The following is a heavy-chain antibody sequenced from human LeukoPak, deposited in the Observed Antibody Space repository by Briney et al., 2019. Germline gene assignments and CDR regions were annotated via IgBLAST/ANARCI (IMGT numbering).Heavy chain of an antibody. CDR1: GFTFDDYA. J-gene: IGHJ4*02. Sequence: GGSLRLSCAASGFTFDDYAMHWVRQAPGKGLEWVANMKYDGSEKYYVDSVKGRFTISRDNAKNSLYLQMNSLRAEDTAVYYCARDIEAAGLFLDYWGQGTLVTVSS. D-gene: IGHD6-13*01. V-gene: IGHV3-7*01. CDR3: ARDIEAAGLFLDY. CDR2: MKYDGSEK.